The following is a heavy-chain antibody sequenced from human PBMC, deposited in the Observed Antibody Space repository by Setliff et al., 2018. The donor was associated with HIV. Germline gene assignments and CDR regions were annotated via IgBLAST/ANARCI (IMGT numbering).Heavy chain of an antibody. Sequence: ASVKVSCKASGYTFTTSYIHWVRQAPGQGLEWMGIINPDVGHTIYAQKFQGRVTMTRDTSTTTAYMELSSLRSEDTALYYCARDQMEVYRSGGSCYSDWYFDLWGRGTLVTVSS. D-gene: IGHD2-15*01. V-gene: IGHV1-46*03. CDR1: GYTFTTSY. CDR3: ARDQMEVYRSGGSCYSDWYFDL. CDR2: INPDVGHT. J-gene: IGHJ2*01.